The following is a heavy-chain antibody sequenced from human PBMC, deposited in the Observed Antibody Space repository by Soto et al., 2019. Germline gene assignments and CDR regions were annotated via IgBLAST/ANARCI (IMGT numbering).Heavy chain of an antibody. J-gene: IGHJ4*02. CDR2: IIPIFGTA. CDR1: GGTFSNYA. D-gene: IGHD1-26*01. V-gene: IGHV1-69*06. CDR3: AREGGVGATTGWD. Sequence: QVQLVQSGAEVKKPGSSVKVSCKASGGTFSNYAISWVRQAPGQGLEWMGGIIPIFGTANYAQKFQGRVTITADISTSTAYMERSSRRSGDTAVYYCAREGGVGATTGWDWGQGTLVTVSS.